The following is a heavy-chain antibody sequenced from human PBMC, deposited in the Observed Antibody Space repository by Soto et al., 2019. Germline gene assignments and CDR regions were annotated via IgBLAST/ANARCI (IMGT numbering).Heavy chain of an antibody. J-gene: IGHJ5*02. CDR3: ARDYDKSGYDYFAP. CDR1: GYSFTGHY. V-gene: IGHV1-2*02. Sequence: ASVKVSCKASGYSFTGHYMQWVRQAPGQGLEWMGWIDPKSGATKNAQKFQGRVSMTTDTSINTAYMYLSGLTSDGTAVYYCARDYDKSGYDYFAPWGQGTLVPVSA. D-gene: IGHD3-22*01. CDR2: IDPKSGAT.